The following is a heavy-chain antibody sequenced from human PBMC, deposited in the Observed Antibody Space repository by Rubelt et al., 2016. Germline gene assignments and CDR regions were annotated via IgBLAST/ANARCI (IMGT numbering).Heavy chain of an antibody. CDR3: ATTGRSWD. Sequence: QAPGKGLEWMEGFDPEDGETIYAQKFQGRVTMTEDTSTDTAYMELSSLRSEDTAVYYCATTGRSWDWGQGTLVTVSS. V-gene: IGHV1-24*01. J-gene: IGHJ4*02. D-gene: IGHD6-13*01. CDR2: FDPEDGET.